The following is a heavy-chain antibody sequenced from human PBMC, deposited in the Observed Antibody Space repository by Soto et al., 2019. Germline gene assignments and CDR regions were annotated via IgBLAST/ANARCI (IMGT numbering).Heavy chain of an antibody. CDR2: ISAGGGII. V-gene: IGHV3-23*01. CDR1: GFSFSSYA. Sequence: PGGSLRLSCAASGFSFSSYAMSWVRQAPGRGLEWVSSISAGGGIIYYADSVKGRFTISRVNSKNTLYVQMNSLRAEDTAVYCCAKDSYGSGTDYFYGMGVRGQGTKVTVSS. D-gene: IGHD3-10*01. J-gene: IGHJ6*02. CDR3: AKDSYGSGTDYFYGMGV.